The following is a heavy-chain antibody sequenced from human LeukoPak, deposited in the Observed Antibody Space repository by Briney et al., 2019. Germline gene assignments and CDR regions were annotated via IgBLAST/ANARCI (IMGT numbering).Heavy chain of an antibody. CDR2: IYSGGST. CDR1: GFTVSSNY. D-gene: IGHD2-15*01. Sequence: GGSLRLSCAASGFTVSSNYMSWVRQAPGKGLDWVSVIYSGGSTYYSDSVKGQFTISRDNSKNTPYLQMNSLRAEDTAVYYCARARDRGPAACDYWGQGTLVTVSS. CDR3: ARARDRGPAACDY. V-gene: IGHV3-53*01. J-gene: IGHJ4*02.